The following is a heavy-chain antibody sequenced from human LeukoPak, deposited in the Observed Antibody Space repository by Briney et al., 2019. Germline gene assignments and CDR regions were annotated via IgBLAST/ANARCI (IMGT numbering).Heavy chain of an antibody. CDR3: ASIKRIYDFWSGYHVPHYFDY. D-gene: IGHD3-3*01. CDR1: GFTFSSYG. Sequence: GGSLRLSCAASGFTFSSYGMSWVRQAPGKGLEWVANIKQDGSEKYYVDSVKGRFTISRDNAKNSLYLQMNSLRAEDTAVYYCASIKRIYDFWSGYHVPHYFDYWGQGTLVTVSS. CDR2: IKQDGSEK. V-gene: IGHV3-7*03. J-gene: IGHJ4*02.